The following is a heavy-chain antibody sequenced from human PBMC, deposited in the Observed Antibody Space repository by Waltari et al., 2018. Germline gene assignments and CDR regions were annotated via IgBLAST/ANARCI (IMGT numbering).Heavy chain of an antibody. V-gene: IGHV4-59*01. D-gene: IGHD3-9*01. Sequence: QVQLQESGPGLVKPSETLSLTCTVSGGSISSYYWSWIRQPPGKGLEWIGYIYYSGSTTYPLSLKSRGTSSGDTSKNQFAPKVRSVTAADTAGYCCARGGGDYDILTGYYANWFDPWGQGTLVTVSS. CDR2: IYYSGST. CDR1: GGSISSYY. CDR3: ARGGGDYDILTGYYANWFDP. J-gene: IGHJ5*02.